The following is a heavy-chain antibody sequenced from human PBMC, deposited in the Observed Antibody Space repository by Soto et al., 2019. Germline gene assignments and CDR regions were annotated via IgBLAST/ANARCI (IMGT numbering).Heavy chain of an antibody. D-gene: IGHD3-10*01. J-gene: IGHJ4*02. CDR1: GFTFDDYG. CDR2: INWNGGST. V-gene: IGHV3-20*01. CDR3: ARRYYGSGSYSDWYYFDY. Sequence: GSLRLSCAACGFTFDDYGMSWVRQAPGKGLEWVSGINWNGGSTGYADSVKGRFTISRDNAKNSLYLQMNSLRAEDTALYHCARRYYGSGSYSDWYYFDYWGQGTLVTVSS.